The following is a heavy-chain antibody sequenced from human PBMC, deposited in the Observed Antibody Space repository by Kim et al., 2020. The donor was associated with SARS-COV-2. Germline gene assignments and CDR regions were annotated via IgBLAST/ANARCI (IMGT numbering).Heavy chain of an antibody. D-gene: IGHD3-9*01. Sequence: KFQGRVTITADESTSTAYMELSSLRSEDTAVYYCARGILTGYYTLKYFDYWGQGTLVTVSS. CDR3: ARGILTGYYTLKYFDY. V-gene: IGHV1-69*01. J-gene: IGHJ4*02.